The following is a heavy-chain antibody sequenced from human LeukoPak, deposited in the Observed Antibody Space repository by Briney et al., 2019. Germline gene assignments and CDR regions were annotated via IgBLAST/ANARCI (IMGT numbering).Heavy chain of an antibody. V-gene: IGHV4-61*02. CDR3: ARDRGFWSGYPTYYYYMDV. CDR1: GGSISSGSYY. D-gene: IGHD3-3*01. CDR2: IYTSGST. J-gene: IGHJ6*03. Sequence: PSETLSLTCTVSGGSISSGSYYWSWIRQPAGKGLEWIGRIYTSGSTNYNPSLKSRVTISVDTSKNQFSLKLSSVTAADTAVYYCARDRGFWSGYPTYYYYMDVWGKGTTVTVSS.